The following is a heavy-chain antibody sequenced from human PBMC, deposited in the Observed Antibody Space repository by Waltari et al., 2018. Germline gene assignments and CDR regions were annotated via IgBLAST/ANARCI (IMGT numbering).Heavy chain of an antibody. Sequence: QVQLQESGPGLVKTSETLSLTCTVSGGSISSYYWSWIRQPPGKGLEWIGYIYYSGSTNYNPSLKSRVTISVDTSKNQFSLKLSSVTAADTAVYYCARVRVALQKYYFDYWGQGTLVTVSS. CDR1: GGSISSYY. D-gene: IGHD2-15*01. CDR2: IYYSGST. J-gene: IGHJ4*02. V-gene: IGHV4-59*12. CDR3: ARVRVALQKYYFDY.